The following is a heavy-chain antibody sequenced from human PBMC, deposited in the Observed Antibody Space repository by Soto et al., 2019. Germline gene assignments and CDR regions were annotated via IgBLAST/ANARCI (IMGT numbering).Heavy chain of an antibody. J-gene: IGHJ4*02. CDR2: ISGSGGST. CDR3: AKDATLRGSGNYWTVIIFDY. Sequence: EVQLLESGGGLVQPGGSMRLSCAASGFTFSSFAMSWVRQAQGKGLEWVSAISGSGGSTLYADSVKGRFTISRDNSKNTLYLQMNSLRAEDTAVYYCAKDATLRGSGNYWTVIIFDYWGQGTLVTVSS. V-gene: IGHV3-23*01. D-gene: IGHD3-10*01. CDR1: GFTFSSFA.